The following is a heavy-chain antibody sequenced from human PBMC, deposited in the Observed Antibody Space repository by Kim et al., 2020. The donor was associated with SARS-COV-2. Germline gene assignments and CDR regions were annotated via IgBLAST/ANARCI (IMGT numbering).Heavy chain of an antibody. J-gene: IGHJ4*02. D-gene: IGHD5-12*01. V-gene: IGHV4-31*03. CDR1: GGSISSGGYY. CDR2: IYYSGTT. Sequence: SETLSLTCTVSGGSISSGGYYWSWIRHHPEKGLEWLGCIYYSGTTNYNPSLKTRLTISVDTSENKFSLHLTSVTAADTASVYCARDRSGYGLCDYWSLG. CDR3: ARDRSGYGLCDY.